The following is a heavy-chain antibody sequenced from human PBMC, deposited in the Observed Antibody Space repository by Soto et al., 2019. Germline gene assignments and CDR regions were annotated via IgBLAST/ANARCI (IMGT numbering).Heavy chain of an antibody. J-gene: IGHJ5*02. CDR1: GYTFTSYD. CDR2: MNPNSGNT. Sequence: SVKVSCKASGYTFTSYDINWARQATGQGLEWMGWMNPNSGNTGYAQKFQGRVTMTRNTSISTAYMELSSLRSEDTAVYYCARERSAACTGWFDPWGQGTLVTVSS. CDR3: ARERSAACTGWFDP. D-gene: IGHD6-13*01. V-gene: IGHV1-8*01.